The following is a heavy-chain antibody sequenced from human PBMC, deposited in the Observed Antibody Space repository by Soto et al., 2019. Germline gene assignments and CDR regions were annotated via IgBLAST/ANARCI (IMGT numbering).Heavy chain of an antibody. CDR3: ARDGSVAVAGQSGPQFGNYYYGMDV. Sequence: ASVKVSCKASGYTFTSYAMHWVRQAPGQRLEWMGWINAGNGNTKYSQKFQGRVTITRDTSASTAYMELSSLRSEDTAVYYCARDGSVAVAGQSGPQFGNYYYGMDVWGQGTTVTVSS. V-gene: IGHV1-3*01. D-gene: IGHD6-19*01. CDR2: INAGNGNT. CDR1: GYTFTSYA. J-gene: IGHJ6*02.